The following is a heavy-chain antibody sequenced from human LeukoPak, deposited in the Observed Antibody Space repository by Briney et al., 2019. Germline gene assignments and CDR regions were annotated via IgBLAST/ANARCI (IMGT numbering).Heavy chain of an antibody. CDR3: ARDGDWNDVISWFDP. V-gene: IGHV4-61*02. CDR1: GGSISSGSYY. J-gene: IGHJ5*02. CDR2: IYTSGST. Sequence: SETLSLTRTVSGGSISSGSYYWSWIRQPAGKGLEWIGRIYTSGSTNYNPSLKSRVTISVDTSKNQFSLKLSSVTAADTAVYYCARDGDWNDVISWFDPWGQGTLVTVSS. D-gene: IGHD1-1*01.